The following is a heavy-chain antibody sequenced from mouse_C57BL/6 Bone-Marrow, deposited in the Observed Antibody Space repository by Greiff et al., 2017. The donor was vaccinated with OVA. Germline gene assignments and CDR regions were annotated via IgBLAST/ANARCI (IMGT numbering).Heavy chain of an antibody. D-gene: IGHD2-1*01. CDR2: ISSGSSTI. V-gene: IGHV5-17*01. Sequence: EVKLVESGGGLVKPGGSLKLSCAASGFTFSDYGMHWVRQAPEKGLEWVSYISSGSSTIYYADTVKGRFTISRDNAKNTLFLQMTSLRAEDTAMYYCARTMGNCPFDYWGQGTTLTVSS. CDR3: ARTMGNCPFDY. CDR1: GFTFSDYG. J-gene: IGHJ2*01.